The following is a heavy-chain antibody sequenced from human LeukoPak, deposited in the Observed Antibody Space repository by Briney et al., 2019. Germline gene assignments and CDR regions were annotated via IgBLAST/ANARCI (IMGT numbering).Heavy chain of an antibody. J-gene: IGHJ4*02. CDR2: ISSSGSTI. D-gene: IGHD3-3*01. V-gene: IGHV3-11*04. Sequence: GGSLRLSCAASGFTFSDYYMSWIRQAPGKELEWVSYISSSGSTIYYADSVKGRFTISRDNAKNSLYLQMNSLRAEDTAVYYCARDRSGNTLYYFDYWGQGTLVTVSS. CDR1: GFTFSDYY. CDR3: ARDRSGNTLYYFDY.